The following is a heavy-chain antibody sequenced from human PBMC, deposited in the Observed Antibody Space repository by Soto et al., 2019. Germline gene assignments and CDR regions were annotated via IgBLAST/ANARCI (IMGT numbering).Heavy chain of an antibody. D-gene: IGHD2-15*01. CDR3: ARDPRYCSGGNCYSSYYYYYLDV. CDR2: ISSSSDTI. J-gene: IGHJ6*03. V-gene: IGHV3-48*01. CDR1: GFIFSSYS. Sequence: EVQLVESGGGLVQPGGSLRLSCAASGFIFSSYSMNWVRQAPGKGLEWVSDISSSSDTIYYADSVKGRFTISRDNAKNSLYLHMNSLRAEDTAVYYCARDPRYCSGGNCYSSYYYYYLDVWGIGTTVTVSS.